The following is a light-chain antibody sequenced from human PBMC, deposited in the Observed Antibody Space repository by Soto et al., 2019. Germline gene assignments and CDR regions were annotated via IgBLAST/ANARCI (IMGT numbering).Light chain of an antibody. CDR2: GAS. J-gene: IGKJ1*01. Sequence: EIVLTQSPGTLSLSPGERATLSCRASQSVSSSYLAWYQQKPGQAPRLLIYGASSRATGIPDRFSGSGSGENLHLTISRREPEDFAVYYCQQYGSSPPWTFGQGTKVEIK. CDR1: QSVSSSY. CDR3: QQYGSSPPWT. V-gene: IGKV3-20*01.